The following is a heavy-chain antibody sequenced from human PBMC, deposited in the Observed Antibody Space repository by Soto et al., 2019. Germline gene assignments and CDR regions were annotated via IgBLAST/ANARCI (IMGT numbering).Heavy chain of an antibody. J-gene: IGHJ3*02. D-gene: IGHD3-3*01. CDR1: GDSVSSNSAA. CDR3: ARVRGYDFWSGDAFDI. CDR2: TYYRSKWYD. V-gene: IGHV6-1*01. Sequence: QVQLQQSGPGLVKPSQTLSLTCAISGDSVSSNSAAWNWIRQSPSRGLAGLGRTYYRSKWYDDYAVSVKSRITIDPDTAKNQFSLQLTSVTPEDTAVYYCARVRGYDFWSGDAFDIWGQGTMVTVSS.